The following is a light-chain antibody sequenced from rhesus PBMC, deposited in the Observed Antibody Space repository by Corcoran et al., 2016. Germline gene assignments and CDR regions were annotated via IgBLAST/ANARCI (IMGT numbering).Light chain of an antibody. Sequence: EIVMTQSPATLALSPGERATLSCRASQSVSSYLAWYQQKPGQAPRLLTYGASSRATGLPDRFSGSGSGTEFTLTISSLEPEVVGVYFCLQSSNWPHTFGGGTKVEIK. CDR1: QSVSSY. J-gene: IGKJ4*01. CDR3: LQSSNWPHT. V-gene: IGKV3-24*04. CDR2: GAS.